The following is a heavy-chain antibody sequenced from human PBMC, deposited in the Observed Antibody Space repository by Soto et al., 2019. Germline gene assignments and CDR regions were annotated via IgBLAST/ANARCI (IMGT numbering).Heavy chain of an antibody. V-gene: IGHV1-8*02. J-gene: IGHJ3*02. CDR1: GYTFTSYY. CDR3: ARIYGDWNAFDI. Sequence: GASVKVSCKASGYTFTSYYMHWVRQATGQGLEWMGWMNPNSGNTGYAQKFQGRVTMTRNTSISTAYMELSSLRSEDTAVYYCARIYGDWNAFDIWGQGTMVTVSS. D-gene: IGHD4-17*01. CDR2: MNPNSGNT.